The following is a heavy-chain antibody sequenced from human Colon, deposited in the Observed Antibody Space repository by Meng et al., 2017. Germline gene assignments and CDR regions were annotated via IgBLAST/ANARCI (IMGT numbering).Heavy chain of an antibody. Sequence: EVRVGESGGGLVQPRGSLGLSCVASGITISTYWLHWVRQAPGKGLVWVSRTSRDGSDTVYADSVKGRFTMSRDNAKNTLYLQMNSLRAEDTAVYYCAAAWELLPPGYWGQGTLVTVSS. D-gene: IGHD1-26*01. V-gene: IGHV3-74*01. J-gene: IGHJ4*02. CDR2: TSRDGSDT. CDR3: AAAWELLPPGY. CDR1: GITISTYW.